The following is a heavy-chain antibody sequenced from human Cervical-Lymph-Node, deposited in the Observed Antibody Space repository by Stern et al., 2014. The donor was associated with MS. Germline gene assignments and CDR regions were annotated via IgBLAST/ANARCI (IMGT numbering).Heavy chain of an antibody. Sequence: VQLVQSGAEVQKPGTSVNVSCKAFGYTFTYYTLHWVRQAPGQSLEWMGWINGGDGNTKYSQRFQGRVTITRDTSASTAYMELSSLRPEDSAVYYCARVAYSSSWYFFDYWGHGTLVTVSS. V-gene: IGHV1-3*01. CDR3: ARVAYSSSWYFFDY. CDR2: INGGDGNT. CDR1: GYTFTYYT. D-gene: IGHD6-13*01. J-gene: IGHJ4*03.